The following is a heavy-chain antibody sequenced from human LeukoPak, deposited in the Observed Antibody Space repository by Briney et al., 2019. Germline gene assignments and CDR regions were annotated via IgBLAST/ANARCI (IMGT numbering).Heavy chain of an antibody. CDR1: GFTFSSYA. V-gene: IGHV3-30*02. CDR2: TRYDGSTK. CDR3: AKDVGYYGSGTYLDY. D-gene: IGHD3-10*01. J-gene: IGHJ4*02. Sequence: PGGSLRLSCAASGFTFSSYAMHWVRQAPGKGLEWVAFTRYDGSTKYYTESVKGRFTISRDNSENTLYLQMNSLRTEDTAVYYCAKDVGYYGSGTYLDYWGQGTLVTVSS.